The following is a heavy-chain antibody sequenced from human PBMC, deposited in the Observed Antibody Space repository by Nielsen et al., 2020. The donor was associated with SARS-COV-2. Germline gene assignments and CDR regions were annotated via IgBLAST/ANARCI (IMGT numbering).Heavy chain of an antibody. V-gene: IGHV3-23*01. CDR1: GFTFSSYA. Sequence: GGSLRLSCAASGFTFSSYAMSWVRQAPGKGLEWVSAISGSGGSTYYADSVKGRFTISRDNSKNTLYLQMNSLRAEDTVVYYCANLQTYDILTGYYTPGYFQHWGQGTLVTVSS. J-gene: IGHJ1*01. CDR2: ISGSGGST. D-gene: IGHD3-9*01. CDR3: ANLQTYDILTGYYTPGYFQH.